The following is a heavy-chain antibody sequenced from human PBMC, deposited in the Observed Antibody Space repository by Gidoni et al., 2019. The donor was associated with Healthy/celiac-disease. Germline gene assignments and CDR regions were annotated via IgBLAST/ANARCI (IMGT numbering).Heavy chain of an antibody. J-gene: IGHJ4*02. CDR2: IRSKANSYAT. CDR1: GFTFSGSA. CDR3: TGGSKGY. Sequence: EVQLVESGGVLVQPGWSLKLSCAASGFTFSGSAMHWVRQASGKGLEWVGRIRSKANSYATAYAASVKGRFTISRDDSKNTAYLQMNSLKTEDTAVYYCTGGSKGYWGQGTLVTVSS. V-gene: IGHV3-73*02. D-gene: IGHD2-15*01.